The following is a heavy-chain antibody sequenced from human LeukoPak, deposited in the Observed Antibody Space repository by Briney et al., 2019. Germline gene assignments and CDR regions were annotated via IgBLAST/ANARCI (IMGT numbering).Heavy chain of an antibody. Sequence: SVKVSCKASGGTFSSYTISWVRQAPGQGLEWMGRIIPILGIANYAQKFQGRVTITADKSTSTAYMELSSLRSEDTAVYYCAREMSMTTVPNGAFDYWGQGTLVTVSS. J-gene: IGHJ4*02. CDR3: AREMSMTTVPNGAFDY. D-gene: IGHD4-17*01. V-gene: IGHV1-69*04. CDR1: GGTFSSYT. CDR2: IIPILGIA.